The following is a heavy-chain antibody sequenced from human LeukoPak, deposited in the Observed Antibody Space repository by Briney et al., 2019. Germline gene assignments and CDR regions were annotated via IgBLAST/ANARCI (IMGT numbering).Heavy chain of an antibody. V-gene: IGHV5-51*01. CDR2: IYPGDSDT. Sequence: GESLKISCKGSGYSFTSYWIGWVRQMPGKGLEWMGIIYPGDSDTRYSPSFQGQVTISADKSISTAYLQWSSLKASDTAMYYCARLKNPDWGPSTFDYWGQGTLVTVSS. CDR1: GYSFTSYW. CDR3: ARLKNPDWGPSTFDY. D-gene: IGHD3-16*01. J-gene: IGHJ4*02.